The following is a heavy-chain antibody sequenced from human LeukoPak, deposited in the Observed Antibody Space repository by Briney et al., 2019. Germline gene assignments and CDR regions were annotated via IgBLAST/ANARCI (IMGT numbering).Heavy chain of an antibody. V-gene: IGHV4-34*01. Sequence: SETLSLTCAVYGGSFSGYYWSWIRQPPGKGLEWIGEINHSGSTNYNPSLKSRVTISVDTSKNQFSLKLSSVTAADTAVYYCARTCTSCYRRAYYMDVWGKGTTVTVSS. CDR2: INHSGST. CDR3: ARTCTSCYRRAYYMDV. CDR1: GGSFSGYY. J-gene: IGHJ6*03. D-gene: IGHD2-2*02.